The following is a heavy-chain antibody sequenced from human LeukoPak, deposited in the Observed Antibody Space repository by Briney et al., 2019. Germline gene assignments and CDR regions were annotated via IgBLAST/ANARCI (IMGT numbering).Heavy chain of an antibody. Sequence: PSETPSLTCAVSGYSISSSNWWGWIRQPPGKGLEWIGYIYYSGSTYYNPSLKSRVTMSVDTSKNQFSLKLSSVTAVDTAVYYCARSQEYYGSGSYPNDAFDIWGQGTMVTVSS. D-gene: IGHD3-10*01. CDR3: ARSQEYYGSGSYPNDAFDI. J-gene: IGHJ3*02. CDR1: GYSISSSNW. V-gene: IGHV4-28*01. CDR2: IYYSGST.